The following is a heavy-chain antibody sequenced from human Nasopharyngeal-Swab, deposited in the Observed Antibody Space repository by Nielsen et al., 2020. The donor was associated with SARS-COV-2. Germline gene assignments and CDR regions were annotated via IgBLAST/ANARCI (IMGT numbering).Heavy chain of an antibody. CDR3: ARSLGNSGYYYMDV. J-gene: IGHJ6*03. CDR2: ISAYNGNT. V-gene: IGHV1-18*01. CDR1: GYTFTSYG. D-gene: IGHD1-26*01. Sequence: ASVKVSCKASGYTFTSYGISWVRQAPGQGLEWMGWISAYNGNTNYARKLQGRVTMTTDTSTSTAYMELRSLRSDDTAVYYCARSLGNSGYYYMDVWGKGTTVTVSS.